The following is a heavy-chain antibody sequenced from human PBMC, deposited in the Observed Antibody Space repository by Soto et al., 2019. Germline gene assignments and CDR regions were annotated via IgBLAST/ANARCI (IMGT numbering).Heavy chain of an antibody. CDR3: AKRPGGAVAAPEDY. J-gene: IGHJ4*02. V-gene: IGHV3-23*01. D-gene: IGHD6-19*01. Sequence: EVQLLESGGGLVQPGGSLRLSCAASGFTFSNYAMSGFRQAPGRGLEWVSAISDTGGNTYYADSVKGRFTISRDNSENTLFLQMNSLRAEDTAIYYCAKRPGGAVAAPEDYWGQGTLVTVSS. CDR1: GFTFSNYA. CDR2: ISDTGGNT.